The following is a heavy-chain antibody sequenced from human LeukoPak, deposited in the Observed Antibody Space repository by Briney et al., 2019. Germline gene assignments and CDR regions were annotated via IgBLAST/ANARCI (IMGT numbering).Heavy chain of an antibody. J-gene: IGHJ3*02. V-gene: IGHV3-21*06. Sequence: GGSLRLSCAVSGFTFSSYTMNWVRQAPGEGLEWVSFITTSSSYIYYADSVKGRFTISRDNAKNSLYLQMNSLRAEDTAVYYCAREELLHPYAFDIWGQGTMVTVSS. CDR3: AREELLHPYAFDI. CDR2: ITTSSSYI. CDR1: GFTFSSYT. D-gene: IGHD1-26*01.